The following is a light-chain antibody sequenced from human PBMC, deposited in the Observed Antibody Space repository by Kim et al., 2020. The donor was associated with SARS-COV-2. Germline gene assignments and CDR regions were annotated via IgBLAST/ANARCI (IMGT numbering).Light chain of an antibody. V-gene: IGLV2-14*03. CDR1: SSDVGGYDY. J-gene: IGLJ2*01. CDR3: TSYTNSDTLV. CDR2: DVS. Sequence: QSALTQPASVSGSPGQSITISCTGTSSDVGGYDYVYWYQQHPGKVPKLMIYDVSERPSGVSNRFSGSKSGNTASLTISGLQAEDEADYYCTSYTNSDTLVFGGGTQLTVL.